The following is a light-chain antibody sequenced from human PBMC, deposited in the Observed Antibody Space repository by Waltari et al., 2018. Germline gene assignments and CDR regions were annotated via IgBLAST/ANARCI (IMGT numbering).Light chain of an antibody. CDR3: QQRSNWPSIT. V-gene: IGKV3-11*01. Sequence: EIVLTQSPATLSLSPGERATLYCRASQSVSSYLAWYQQKPGQSPRLLIYDASNRATGIPARFSASGSGTDFSLTISGLEPEDFAVYYCQQRSNWPSITFGQGTRLEIK. J-gene: IGKJ5*01. CDR1: QSVSSY. CDR2: DAS.